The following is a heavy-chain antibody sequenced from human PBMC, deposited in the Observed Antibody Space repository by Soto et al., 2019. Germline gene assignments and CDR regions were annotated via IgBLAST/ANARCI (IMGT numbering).Heavy chain of an antibody. J-gene: IGHJ6*02. D-gene: IGHD5-12*01. CDR2: IIPILGIA. CDR1: GGTFSSYT. V-gene: IGHV1-69*02. Sequence: GASVKVSCKASGGTFSSYTISWVRQAPGQGLEWMGRIIPILGIANYAQKFQGRVTITADKSTSTAYMELSSLRSEDTAVYYCARFSSSGYDYYYYYGMDVWGQGTTVTVSS. CDR3: ARFSSSGYDYYYYYGMDV.